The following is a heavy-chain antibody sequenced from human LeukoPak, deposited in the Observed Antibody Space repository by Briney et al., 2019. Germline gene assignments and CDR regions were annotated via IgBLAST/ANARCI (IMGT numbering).Heavy chain of an antibody. Sequence: SETLSLTCTVSGGSISGYFWSWIRQPPGKGPEWIGYIYSTGTTNYSPSLSSRVTISVDTSKNQLSLNLGFVTATDTAVYHCARHTPPTTGFCSGTSCFMSGSQYFYMDVWGKGTSVTVS. CDR3: ARHTPPTTGFCSGTSCFMSGSQYFYMDV. CDR1: GGSISGYF. J-gene: IGHJ6*03. V-gene: IGHV4-4*09. D-gene: IGHD2-2*01. CDR2: IYSTGTT.